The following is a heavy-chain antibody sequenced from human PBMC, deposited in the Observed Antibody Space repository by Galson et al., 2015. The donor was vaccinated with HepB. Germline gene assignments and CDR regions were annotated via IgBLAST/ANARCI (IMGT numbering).Heavy chain of an antibody. J-gene: IGHJ6*03. D-gene: IGHD5-12*01. V-gene: IGHV3-15*01. CDR3: TTRGYSGYDRDYMDV. CDR2: IKSKTDGGTT. CDR1: GFTFSNAW. Sequence: SLRLSCAASGFTFSNAWMSWVRQAPGKGLEWVGRIKSKTDGGTTDYAAPVKGRFTISRDDSKNTLYLQMNSLKTEDTAVYYCTTRGYSGYDRDYMDVWGKGTTVTVSS.